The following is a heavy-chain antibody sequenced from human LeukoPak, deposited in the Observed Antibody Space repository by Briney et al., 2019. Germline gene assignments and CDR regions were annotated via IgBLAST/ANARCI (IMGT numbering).Heavy chain of an antibody. Sequence: WETLSLTCTVSGYSISNYYLTWIRQPPGKGLESIWCMRSDGYTTYNPSLKTRVTLSLDTSKTQFSLKLTSVTAADTAVYYFAIDGASNYGDYWYFQLCGPGKLVTVSS. CDR3: AIDGASNYGDYWYFQL. D-gene: IGHD4-17*01. CDR2: MRSDGYT. J-gene: IGHJ2*01. V-gene: IGHV4-4*07. CDR1: GYSISNYY.